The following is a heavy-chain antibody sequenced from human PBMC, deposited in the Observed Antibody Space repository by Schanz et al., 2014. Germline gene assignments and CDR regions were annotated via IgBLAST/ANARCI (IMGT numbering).Heavy chain of an antibody. CDR3: AKGRFGELSAFDI. D-gene: IGHD3-10*01. CDR1: GFTFSSYW. Sequence: VQLVESGGGLVQPGGSLRLSCAASGFTFSSYWMHWVRQDPGKGLVWVSRIKSDGSSTSYADSVKGRFTISRDNSKNTLYLQMNSLRPEDTAVYYCAKGRFGELSAFDIWGQGTMVTGSS. CDR2: IKSDGSST. J-gene: IGHJ3*02. V-gene: IGHV3-74*02.